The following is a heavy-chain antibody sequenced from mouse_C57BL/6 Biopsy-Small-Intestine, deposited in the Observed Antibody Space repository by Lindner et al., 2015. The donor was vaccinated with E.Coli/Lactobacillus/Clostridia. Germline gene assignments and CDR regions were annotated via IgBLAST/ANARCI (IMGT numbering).Heavy chain of an antibody. CDR3: ARNDGYPYYYVMDY. Sequence: VQLQESGAELVKPGASVKISCKTSGYSFTGYNMNWVKQSHGKSLEWIGNINPYYGGTSYNQKFKDKATLTVDKSSSTAYMQLNSLTSEDSAVYYCARNDGYPYYYVMDYWGQGTSVTVSS. J-gene: IGHJ4*01. CDR1: GYSFTGYN. D-gene: IGHD2-3*01. CDR2: INPYYGGT. V-gene: IGHV1-39*01.